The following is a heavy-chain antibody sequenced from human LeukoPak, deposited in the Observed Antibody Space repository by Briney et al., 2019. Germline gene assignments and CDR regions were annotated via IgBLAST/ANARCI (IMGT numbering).Heavy chain of an antibody. CDR2: ISGSGDST. Sequence: PGGSLRLSCAASGFTSSNYAMSWVRQAPGKGLEWVSAISGSGDSTYYADPVKGRFTISRDNSKNTLDLQMNSLRAEDTAVYYCARELKVAGPTTGFDYWGQGTLVTVSS. D-gene: IGHD1-26*01. V-gene: IGHV3-23*01. CDR1: GFTSSNYA. J-gene: IGHJ4*02. CDR3: ARELKVAGPTTGFDY.